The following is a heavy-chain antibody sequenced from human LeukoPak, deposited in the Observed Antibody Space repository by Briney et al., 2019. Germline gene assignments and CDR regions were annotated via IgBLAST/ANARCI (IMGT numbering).Heavy chain of an antibody. D-gene: IGHD6-19*01. V-gene: IGHV1-18*01. CDR1: GFIFTKYG. Sequence: ASVKVSCKASGFIFTKYGISWVRQAPGQGLEWVGWISGYNGDTHYAQKLQGRVTMTTDTSTTTAYMELRSLTSDDTAFYYCARDPSNTSGWKTWFDTWGQGTLVTVSS. CDR3: ARDPSNTSGWKTWFDT. CDR2: ISGYNGDT. J-gene: IGHJ5*02.